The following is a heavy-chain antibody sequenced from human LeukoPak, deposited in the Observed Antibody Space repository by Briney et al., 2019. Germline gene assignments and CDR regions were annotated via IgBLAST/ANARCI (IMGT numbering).Heavy chain of an antibody. Sequence: GVSLRLSCAASRFTVSSNYMICLPQAPGKGLEWVSVIYSGGSTYNADSVKDPYTISRENSKNTLYLKINSLRAEDTPVYYCARDPSFWTTPRYYMDVWGKGTTVTVSS. D-gene: IGHD3/OR15-3a*01. CDR3: ARDPSFWTTPRYYMDV. J-gene: IGHJ6*03. CDR2: IYSGGST. V-gene: IGHV3-53*01. CDR1: RFTVSSNY.